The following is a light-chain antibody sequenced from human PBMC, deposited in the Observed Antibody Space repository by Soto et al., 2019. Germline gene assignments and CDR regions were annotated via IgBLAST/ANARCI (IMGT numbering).Light chain of an antibody. CDR2: EGS. CDR1: SSDVGSYNR. V-gene: IGLV2-23*01. J-gene: IGLJ2*01. CDR3: CSYAGSRVV. Sequence: QSAPTQPASVSGSPGQSITIACTGTSSDVGSYNRVSWYQQHPGKAPKLMIYEGSKRTSGVSNRFSGSKSGNTASLASSGLQAEDEADYYCCSYAGSRVVFGGGTKLTVL.